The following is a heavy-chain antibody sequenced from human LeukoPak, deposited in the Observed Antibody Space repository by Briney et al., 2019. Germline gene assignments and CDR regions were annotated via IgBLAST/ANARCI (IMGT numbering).Heavy chain of an antibody. CDR3: ARGGGLGY. CDR2: IKQDGSEK. Sequence: GGSLRLSCAASGFTFSSHWMNWVRQAPGKGLEWVANIKQDGSEKHYVDSVKGRFTIPRDNAKNSLYLQMNGLRAEDTAVSYCARGGGLGYWGQGTLVTVSS. CDR1: GFTFSSHW. D-gene: IGHD2-15*01. V-gene: IGHV3-7*01. J-gene: IGHJ4*02.